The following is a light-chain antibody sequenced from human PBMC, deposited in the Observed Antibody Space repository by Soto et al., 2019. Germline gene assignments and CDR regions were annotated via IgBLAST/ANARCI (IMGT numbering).Light chain of an antibody. CDR1: SSDVGGYNY. J-gene: IGLJ2*01. CDR2: DVT. Sequence: QSVLTQPASVSGSPGQSITIACTGTSSDVGGYNYVPWYQHHPGKAPKLMIYDVTNRPSGVSNRFSGSKSGNTAYLTIADVQSEDEASYYCSSYATTSTVVFGGGTTLTVL. CDR3: SSYATTSTVV. V-gene: IGLV2-14*03.